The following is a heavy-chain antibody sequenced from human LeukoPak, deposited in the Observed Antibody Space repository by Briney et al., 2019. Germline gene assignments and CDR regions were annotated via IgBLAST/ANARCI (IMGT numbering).Heavy chain of an antibody. J-gene: IGHJ4*02. CDR3: ARWRSAVRYFDWSPKEDHFDY. Sequence: SQTLSLTCAISGDSVSSNSAAWHWIRQSPSRGLEWLGRTYYRSKWYNDYAVSVKSRITINPDTSKNQFSLQLNSVTPEDTAVYYCARWRSAVRYFDWSPKEDHFDYWGQGTLVTVSS. V-gene: IGHV6-1*01. CDR1: GDSVSSNSAA. CDR2: TYYRSKWYN. D-gene: IGHD3-9*01.